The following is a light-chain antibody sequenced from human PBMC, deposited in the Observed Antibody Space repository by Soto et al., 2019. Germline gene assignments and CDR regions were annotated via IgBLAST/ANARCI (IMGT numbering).Light chain of an antibody. J-gene: IGKJ1*01. CDR1: QSISSY. CDR3: QQSYSSPWT. V-gene: IGKV1-39*01. Sequence: DIQMTQSPSSLSSSVGDRFTITCGASQSISSYLNWYQQKPGKAPKLLIYAASSLQSGVPSRFSSSGSGTDFTLTISSLQPEDFATYYCQQSYSSPWTFGQGTKVDIK. CDR2: AAS.